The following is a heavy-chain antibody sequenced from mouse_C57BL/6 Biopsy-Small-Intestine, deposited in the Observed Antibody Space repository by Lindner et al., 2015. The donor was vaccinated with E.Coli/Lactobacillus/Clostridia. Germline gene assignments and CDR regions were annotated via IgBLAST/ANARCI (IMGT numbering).Heavy chain of an antibody. D-gene: IGHD2-3*01. J-gene: IGHJ3*01. CDR1: GYTFTGYY. Sequence: SVKVSCKASGYTFTGYYLHWVRQAPGQGLEWMGRISPYSGVTDSAQKFQGRVTMTRDTSITTAYMELNSLRSDDTAVYYCATGVEMATMKSFDIWGQGTGVTVSP. V-gene: IGHV1-19*01. CDR3: ATGVEMATMKSFDI. CDR2: ISPYSGVT.